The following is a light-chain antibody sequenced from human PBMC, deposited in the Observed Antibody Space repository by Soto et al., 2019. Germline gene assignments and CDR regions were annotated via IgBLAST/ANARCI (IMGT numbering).Light chain of an antibody. CDR3: SSYTSSSTFV. Sequence: QSALTQPASVSGSPGQSITISCTGTSSDVGGYKYVSWSQQHPGKAPKLMIYEVRNRPSGVSNRFSGSKSGNTASLTISELQAEDEADYYCSSYTSSSTFVFGTGTKVTVL. CDR1: SSDVGGYKY. V-gene: IGLV2-14*01. J-gene: IGLJ1*01. CDR2: EVR.